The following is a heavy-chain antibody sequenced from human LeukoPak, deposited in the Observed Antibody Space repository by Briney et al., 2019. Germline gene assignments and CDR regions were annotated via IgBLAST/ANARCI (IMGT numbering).Heavy chain of an antibody. J-gene: IGHJ5*02. Sequence: GGSLRLSCAASGFTFSDYYMSWIRQAPGKGLEWVSYISSSGSTIYYADSVKGRFTISRDNAKNLLYLQMNSLRAEDTAVYYCARARTGTTYCSGGSCYSGWFDPWGQGTLVTVSS. D-gene: IGHD2-15*01. CDR1: GFTFSDYY. CDR2: ISSSGSTI. CDR3: ARARTGTTYCSGGSCYSGWFDP. V-gene: IGHV3-11*01.